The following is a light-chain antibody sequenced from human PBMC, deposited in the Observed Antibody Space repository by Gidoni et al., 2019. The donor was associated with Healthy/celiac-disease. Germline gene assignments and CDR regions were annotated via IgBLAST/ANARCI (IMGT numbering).Light chain of an antibody. CDR2: AAS. Sequence: DIQMTQSPSSLSASVGDRVTITCRASQSISSYLNWYQQKPGKAPKLLIYAASSLQSGFPSRFSGSGSGTDFTLTISSLEPEDFAIYYCQQSYSTSWTFGQGTKVEIK. CDR1: QSISSY. J-gene: IGKJ1*01. CDR3: QQSYSTSWT. V-gene: IGKV1-39*01.